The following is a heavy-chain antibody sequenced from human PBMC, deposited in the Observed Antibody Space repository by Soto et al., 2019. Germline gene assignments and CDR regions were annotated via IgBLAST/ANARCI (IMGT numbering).Heavy chain of an antibody. CDR1: GGSISNYY. D-gene: IGHD4-17*01. J-gene: IGHJ5*02. CDR3: AKLLWPDYGGIFVL. Sequence: SETLSLTCTVSGGSISNYYWTWIRQPPGKGLEWIGYIYYSGTTNYNPSLKSRVTISVDTSKNQFSLKLSSVTAADTAVYYCAKLLWPDYGGIFVLWGQGTLVTLSS. V-gene: IGHV4-59*01. CDR2: IYYSGTT.